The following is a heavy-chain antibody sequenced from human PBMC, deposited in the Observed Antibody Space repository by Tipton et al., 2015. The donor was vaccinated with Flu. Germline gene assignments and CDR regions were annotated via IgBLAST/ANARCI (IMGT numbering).Heavy chain of an antibody. Sequence: GSLRLSCAASGFAFRRYAMNWVRQAPGKGLEWVANIKQDGSEKYYVDSVKGRFTISRDNAENSLSLQMNRLRVDDTAVYYCARHTGTYWWFDPWGQGTLVTVSA. V-gene: IGHV3-7*01. D-gene: IGHD1-26*01. J-gene: IGHJ5*02. CDR3: ARHTGTYWWFDP. CDR1: GFAFRRYA. CDR2: IKQDGSEK.